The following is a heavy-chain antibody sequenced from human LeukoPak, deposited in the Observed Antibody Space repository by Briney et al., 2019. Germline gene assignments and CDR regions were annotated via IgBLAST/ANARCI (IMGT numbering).Heavy chain of an antibody. CDR1: GYSFTSYW. J-gene: IGHJ5*02. D-gene: IGHD2-15*01. CDR2: IYPGDSDT. Sequence: GESLKISCMGSGYSFTSYWIGWVRQIPGKVLEWMGIIYPGDSDTRYSPSFQGQVTISADKSINTAYLQWSSLKVSDTAMYYCARQRCSGGSCLNWFDPWGQGTLVTVSS. V-gene: IGHV5-51*01. CDR3: ARQRCSGGSCLNWFDP.